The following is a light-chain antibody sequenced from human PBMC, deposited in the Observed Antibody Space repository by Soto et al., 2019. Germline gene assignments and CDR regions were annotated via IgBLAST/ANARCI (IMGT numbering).Light chain of an antibody. J-gene: IGKJ4*02. Sequence: EIVLTQYPGTMSLSPGERATLSCRASQSVSSSYLDWYQQKPGQAPRLLIYGASTRATGIPDRFSGSGSGTDFTLTISRLEPEDFAVYYCQQYDSSPLTFGGGTKVEIK. V-gene: IGKV3-20*01. CDR2: GAS. CDR3: QQYDSSPLT. CDR1: QSVSSSY.